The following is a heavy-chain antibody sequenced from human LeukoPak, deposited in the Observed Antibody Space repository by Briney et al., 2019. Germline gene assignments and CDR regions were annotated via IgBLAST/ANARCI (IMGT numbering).Heavy chain of an antibody. CDR1: GFTFSSYA. J-gene: IGHJ4*02. CDR2: ISGSGGST. Sequence: GGSLRLSCAASGFTFSSYAMCWVRQAPGKGLEWVSAISGSGGSTYYADSVKGRFTISRDNSRDTLYLQMNSLRAEDTAVYYCAKGYYDYVRGSYYFDYWGQGTLVTVSS. V-gene: IGHV3-23*01. CDR3: AKGYYDYVRGSYYFDY. D-gene: IGHD3-16*01.